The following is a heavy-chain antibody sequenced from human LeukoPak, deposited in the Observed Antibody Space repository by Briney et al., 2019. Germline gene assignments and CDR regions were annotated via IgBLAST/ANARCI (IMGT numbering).Heavy chain of an antibody. Sequence: SQTLSLTCTVSGASISSDSDYWSWIRQPAGKGLEWIGSIYHSGSTYYNPSLKSRVTISVDTSKNQFSLKLSSVTAADTAVYYCARDSARGAFDIWGQGTMVTVSS. J-gene: IGHJ3*02. CDR2: IYHSGST. D-gene: IGHD6-25*01. V-gene: IGHV4-61*02. CDR3: ARDSARGAFDI. CDR1: GASISSDSDY.